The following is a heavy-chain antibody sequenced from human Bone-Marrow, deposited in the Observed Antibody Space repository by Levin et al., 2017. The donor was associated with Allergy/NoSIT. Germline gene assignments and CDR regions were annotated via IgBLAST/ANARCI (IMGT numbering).Heavy chain of an antibody. CDR2: INQSGNS. CDR3: ARGPYHGPWYFEF. J-gene: IGHJ2*01. CDR1: GGAFNDYY. D-gene: IGHD2-2*01. V-gene: IGHV4-34*01. Sequence: SQTLSLPCAVYGGAFNDYYWNWIRQSPGKGLEWIGEINQSGNSDYNPSLKTRVSMSIDNIKKQFSLKLNSVTAADTGIYYCARGPYHGPWYFEFWGRGSQVTVSS.